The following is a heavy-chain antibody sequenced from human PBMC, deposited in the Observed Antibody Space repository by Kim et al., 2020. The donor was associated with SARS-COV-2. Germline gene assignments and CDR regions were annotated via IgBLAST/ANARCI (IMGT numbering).Heavy chain of an antibody. Sequence: GGSLRLSCAASGFTFSSYAMTWVRQAPGKGLKWVSTLSGSGDNTYYADSVKGRFTISRDNSKNSLYLQMNSLRAEDTAVYYCVKRAYGSGFGGFDPWGQGTLVTVSS. CDR1: GFTFSSYA. V-gene: IGHV3-23*01. CDR2: LSGSGDNT. D-gene: IGHD3-10*01. J-gene: IGHJ5*02. CDR3: VKRAYGSGFGGFDP.